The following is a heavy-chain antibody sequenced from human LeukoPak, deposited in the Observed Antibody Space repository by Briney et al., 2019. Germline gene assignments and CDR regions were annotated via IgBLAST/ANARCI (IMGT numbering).Heavy chain of an antibody. Sequence: RPSETLSLTCAVTGNSISSGYYWGWIRQPPRQGLEWIGSIYHCGSTYYNPSLKSRVTISVDTSKNRFSLKLSSVTAADTAVYYCAGQHDSNGYYFYWGQGTLVTVSS. CDR3: AGQHDSNGYYFY. CDR2: IYHCGST. J-gene: IGHJ4*02. D-gene: IGHD3-22*01. CDR1: GNSISSGYY. V-gene: IGHV4-38-2*01.